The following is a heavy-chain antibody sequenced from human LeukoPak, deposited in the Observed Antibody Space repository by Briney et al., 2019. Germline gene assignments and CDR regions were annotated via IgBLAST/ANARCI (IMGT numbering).Heavy chain of an antibody. V-gene: IGHV3-23*01. Sequence: QPGRSLRLSCAASGFTLSSYAMSWVRHAPGKGLEWVSAISGSGGSTYYADSLKSRFTSSRDNSNNTLYLQMNSLRAEDTAVYYCAKEYDYGDNDAFDIWGQRTMVPVSS. CDR2: ISGSGGST. D-gene: IGHD4-17*01. CDR1: GFTLSSYA. J-gene: IGHJ3*02. CDR3: AKEYDYGDNDAFDI.